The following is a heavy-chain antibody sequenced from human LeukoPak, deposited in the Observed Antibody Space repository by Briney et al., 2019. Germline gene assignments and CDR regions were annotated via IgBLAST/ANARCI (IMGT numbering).Heavy chain of an antibody. D-gene: IGHD1/OR15-1a*01. Sequence: ASVKVSCKASGGTFSSYAISWVRQAPGQGLEWMGGIIPIFGTANYAQKFQGRVTITTDESTSTAYMELSSLRSEDTAVYYCARERVTGTPAGAFDIWGQGTMVTVSS. CDR1: GGTFSSYA. CDR2: IIPIFGTA. J-gene: IGHJ3*02. V-gene: IGHV1-69*05. CDR3: ARERVTGTPAGAFDI.